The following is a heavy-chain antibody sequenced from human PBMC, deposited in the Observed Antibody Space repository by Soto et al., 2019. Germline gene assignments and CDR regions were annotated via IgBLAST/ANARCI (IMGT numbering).Heavy chain of an antibody. Sequence: EVRLLESGGGLVQPGGSLRLSCVVSGFTFGSYAMRWVRQAPEKGPEWVAILGGNGFTTYYASSVKGRFTISGDKSKSTLFLQMNSLRADDTGVYYCAKALRPSLNFFYYMDVWGRGTSVTVSS. CDR1: GFTFGSYA. D-gene: IGHD2-2*01. CDR3: AKALRPSLNFFYYMDV. CDR2: LGGNGFTT. V-gene: IGHV3-23*01. J-gene: IGHJ6*03.